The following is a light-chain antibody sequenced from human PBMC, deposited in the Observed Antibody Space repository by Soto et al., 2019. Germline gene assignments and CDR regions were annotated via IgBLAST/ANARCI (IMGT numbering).Light chain of an antibody. CDR1: SGDIGGHNY. CDR2: DVS. V-gene: IGLV2-14*03. CDR3: TSYTIKSTNV. J-gene: IGLJ1*01. Sequence: QSSLTQPASVSGSPGPSITISCPGTSGDIGGHNYVSWYQQHPGKAPKLLIYDVSVRPKLPPTRSSESVSARTASLTISGLHAADEADYYCTSYTIKSTNVFGKGSKVTV.